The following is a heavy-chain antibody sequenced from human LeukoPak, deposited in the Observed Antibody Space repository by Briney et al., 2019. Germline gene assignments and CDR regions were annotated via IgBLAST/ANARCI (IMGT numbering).Heavy chain of an antibody. CDR2: IDTNTGKP. CDR3: ARGGTDGHLDY. J-gene: IGHJ4*02. D-gene: IGHD5-24*01. V-gene: IGHV7-4-1*02. Sequence: ASVKVSCKASGYRFSRSGINWVRQAPGQRLEWMGWIDTNTGKPTYVQGFTGRFVFSLDTPASTAYLQINSLKSEDTAVYYCARGGTDGHLDYWGQGTLVTVSS. CDR1: GYRFSRSG.